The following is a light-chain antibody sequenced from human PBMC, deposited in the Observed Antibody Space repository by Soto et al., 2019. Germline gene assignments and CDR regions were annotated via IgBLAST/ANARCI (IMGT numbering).Light chain of an antibody. V-gene: IGKV1-33*01. Sequence: DIQMTQSPSSLSASVGDRVTITCQASQDINNYLSWYQHKPGKAPRLLIYVASNLETGVPSRFSGSGSGTDFTFTISSLQPEDIATDYCQQYDHLPLTFGGGTKVEIK. J-gene: IGKJ4*01. CDR1: QDINNY. CDR2: VAS. CDR3: QQYDHLPLT.